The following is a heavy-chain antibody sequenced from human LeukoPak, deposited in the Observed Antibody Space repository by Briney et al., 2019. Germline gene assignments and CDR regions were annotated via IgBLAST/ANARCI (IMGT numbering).Heavy chain of an antibody. Sequence: ASVKVSCKASGYTFTSYYMHWVRQAPGQGLEWMGWINPNSGGTNYAQKFQGWVTMTRDTSISTAYMELSRLRSDDTAVYYCARDIAAGANWFDPWGQGTLVTVSS. CDR1: GYTFTSYY. V-gene: IGHV1-2*04. CDR2: INPNSGGT. J-gene: IGHJ5*02. D-gene: IGHD6-13*01. CDR3: ARDIAAGANWFDP.